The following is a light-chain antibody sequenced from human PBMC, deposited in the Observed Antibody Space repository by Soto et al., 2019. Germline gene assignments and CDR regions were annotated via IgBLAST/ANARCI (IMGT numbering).Light chain of an antibody. J-gene: IGKJ1*01. CDR2: DTS. CDR1: QSVSSSH. V-gene: IGKV3-20*01. CDR3: QQYGASPWT. Sequence: PGDRATLSCRASQSVSSSHLAWYQQKRGQAPRLLIYDTSTRATGIPDRFSGSGSGTDFTLTISRLEPEDFAVYHCQQYGASPWTFGQGTKVEVK.